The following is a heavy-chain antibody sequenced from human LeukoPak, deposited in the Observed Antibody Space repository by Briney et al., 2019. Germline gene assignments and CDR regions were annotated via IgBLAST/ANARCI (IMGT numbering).Heavy chain of an antibody. CDR2: ISGGGDTT. CDR1: GFSFSSYT. Sequence: GGSLRLSRSASGFSFSSYTMTWVRQAPGKGPEGVSIISGGGDTTFYTDSVKDRFTISRDNSKNTLYLQMNSLRVEDTAVYYCAKGLPYESRAYYDRLFDEWGQGALVTVSS. J-gene: IGHJ4*02. D-gene: IGHD3-22*01. V-gene: IGHV3-23*01. CDR3: AKGLPYESRAYYDRLFDE.